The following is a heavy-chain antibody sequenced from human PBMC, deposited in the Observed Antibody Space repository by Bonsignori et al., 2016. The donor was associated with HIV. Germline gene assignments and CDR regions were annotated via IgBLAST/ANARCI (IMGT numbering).Heavy chain of an antibody. Sequence: GGSLRLSCAASGFTFSRYVMHWVRQAPGKGLEYVSTISSNGDSTYYADSVKGRFTISRDNSKTTLYLQMGSLRAEDVAVYYCARGKNYDLWSGFYTLWGQGTLVTVSS. V-gene: IGHV3-64*02. CDR3: ARGKNYDLWSGFYTL. D-gene: IGHD3-3*01. CDR1: GFTFSRYV. CDR2: ISSNGDST. J-gene: IGHJ4*02.